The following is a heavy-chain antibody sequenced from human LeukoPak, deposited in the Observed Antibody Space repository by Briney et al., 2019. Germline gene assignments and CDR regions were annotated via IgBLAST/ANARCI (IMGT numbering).Heavy chain of an antibody. J-gene: IGHJ5*02. V-gene: IGHV4-4*07. CDR1: GGSISSYY. Sequence: PSETLSLTCTVSGGSISSYYWSWIRQPAGKGLEWIGRFYTSGSTKYNPSLKSRVTMSEDTSKNQFSLKLSSVTAADTAVYYCARGEQPSFDNWFDPWGQGTLVTVSS. CDR3: ARGEQPSFDNWFDP. D-gene: IGHD6-13*01. CDR2: FYTSGST.